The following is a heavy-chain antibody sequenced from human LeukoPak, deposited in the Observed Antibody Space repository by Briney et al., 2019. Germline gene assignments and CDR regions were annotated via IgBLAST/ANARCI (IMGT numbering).Heavy chain of an antibody. D-gene: IGHD2-15*01. J-gene: IGHJ4*02. V-gene: IGHV3-23*01. Sequence: GGSLRVSCAASGFTFSSYAMSWVRQAPGKGLEWVSAISGSGGSTYYADSVKGRFTISRDNSKNTLYLQMNSLRAEDTAVYYCARESYCSGGSCYSPYWGQGTLVTVSS. CDR2: ISGSGGST. CDR1: GFTFSSYA. CDR3: ARESYCSGGSCYSPY.